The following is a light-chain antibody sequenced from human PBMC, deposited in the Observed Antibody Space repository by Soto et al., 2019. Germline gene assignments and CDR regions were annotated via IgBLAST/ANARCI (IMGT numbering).Light chain of an antibody. CDR3: QQFYNWPLT. CDR2: GAT. Sequence: EIVMTKSPGTLSVSPGERATLSCRASQSGSSNLAWYQQKPGQAPRLLIYGATTRATGIPARFSGSGSETEFTLNISSMQSEVFAVYYFQQFYNWPLTFGQGTKVEIK. V-gene: IGKV3-15*01. CDR1: QSGSSN. J-gene: IGKJ1*01.